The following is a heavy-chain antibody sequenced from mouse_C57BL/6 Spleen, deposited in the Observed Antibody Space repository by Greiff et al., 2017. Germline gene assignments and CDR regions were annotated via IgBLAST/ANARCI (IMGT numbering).Heavy chain of an antibody. Sequence: QVPLKHSGAELARPGASVKLSCQASGYTFTRYGISWVTQRPGQGLEWIGEIYPRSGNTYYNEKFKCKATLTADKSSSTAYMELRSLKSEDSAVYFCARCEGNYGDWCFDVWGTGTTVTVSS. CDR1: GYTFTRYG. D-gene: IGHD2-1*01. V-gene: IGHV1-81*01. CDR2: IYPRSGNT. J-gene: IGHJ1*03. CDR3: ARCEGNYGDWCFDV.